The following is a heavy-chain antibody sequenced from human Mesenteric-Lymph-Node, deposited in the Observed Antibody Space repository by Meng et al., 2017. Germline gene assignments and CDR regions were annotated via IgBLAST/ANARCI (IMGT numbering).Heavy chain of an antibody. Sequence: VQLQEWGRGLVEPSETLALTCAVSGCSISRINWWHWVRQPPGKGLEWIGEIYHSGSTNYNPSLKSRVTISVDKSKNQFSLKLSSVTAADTAVYYCARVAAAGNEWFDPWGQGTLVTVSS. CDR2: IYHSGST. CDR3: ARVAAAGNEWFDP. J-gene: IGHJ5*02. V-gene: IGHV4-4*02. CDR1: GCSISRINW. D-gene: IGHD6-13*01.